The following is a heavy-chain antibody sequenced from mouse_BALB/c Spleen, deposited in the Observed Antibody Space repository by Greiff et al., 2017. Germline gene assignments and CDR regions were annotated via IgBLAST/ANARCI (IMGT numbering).Heavy chain of an antibody. CDR1: GYTFTSYW. CDR2: INPSNGRT. Sequence: VQLQQPGAELVKPGASVKLSCKASGYTFTSYWMHWVKQRPGQGLEWIGEINPSNGRTNYNEKFKSKATLTVDKSSSTAYMQLSSLTSEDSAVYYCAREESGDWGQGTLVTVSA. CDR3: AREESGD. J-gene: IGHJ3*01. V-gene: IGHV1S81*02.